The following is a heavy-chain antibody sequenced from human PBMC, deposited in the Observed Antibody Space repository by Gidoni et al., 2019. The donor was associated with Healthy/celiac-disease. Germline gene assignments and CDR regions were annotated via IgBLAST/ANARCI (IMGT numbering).Heavy chain of an antibody. J-gene: IGHJ6*03. CDR3: ARELYGELYMDV. CDR2: IIPIFGTA. Sequence: VGGIIPIFGTANYAQKFQGRVTITADESTSTAYMELSSLRSEDTAVYYCARELYGELYMDVWGKGTTVTVSS. D-gene: IGHD1-26*01. V-gene: IGHV1-69*01.